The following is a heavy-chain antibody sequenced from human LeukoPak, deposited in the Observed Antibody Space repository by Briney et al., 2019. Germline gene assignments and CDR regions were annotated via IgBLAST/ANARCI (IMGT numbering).Heavy chain of an antibody. J-gene: IGHJ3*02. CDR1: GGSVSSGSYY. V-gene: IGHV4-39*07. CDR2: INHSGST. CDR3: AIAAAGPAFDI. Sequence: SETLSLTCTVSGGSVSSGSYYWSWIRQPPGKGLEWIGEINHSGSTNYNPSLKSRVTISVDTSKNQFSLKLSSVTAADTAVYYCAIAAAGPAFDIWGQGTMVTVSS. D-gene: IGHD6-13*01.